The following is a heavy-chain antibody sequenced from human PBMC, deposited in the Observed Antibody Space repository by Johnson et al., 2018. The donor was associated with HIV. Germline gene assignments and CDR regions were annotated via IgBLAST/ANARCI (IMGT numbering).Heavy chain of an antibody. Sequence: EKLVESRGGVVRPGGSLRLSCAASGFTFSNAWMSWVRQAPGKGLEWVGRIKSKTDGGTTDYAAPVTGRFTISRDDSKNTLYLQRNSLKTEDTAVYYCTTGLSSGKGAFDIWGQGTMVTVSS. D-gene: IGHD5-12*01. CDR1: GFTFSNAW. CDR2: IKSKTDGGTT. J-gene: IGHJ3*02. V-gene: IGHV3-15*01. CDR3: TTGLSSGKGAFDI.